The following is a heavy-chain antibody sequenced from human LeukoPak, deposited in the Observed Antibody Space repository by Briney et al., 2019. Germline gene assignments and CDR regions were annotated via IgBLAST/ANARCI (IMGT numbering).Heavy chain of an antibody. CDR2: IYPGDSDT. D-gene: IGHD6-19*01. CDR3: ARMAMHGYSSGWYSRDYFDY. V-gene: IGHV5-51*01. Sequence: GESLKISCKGSGYSFTSYWIGWVRQMPGKGLEWMGIIYPGDSDTRYSPSFQGQVTISADKSISTAYLQWSSLKASDTAMYYCARMAMHGYSSGWYSRDYFDYWGQGTLVTISS. CDR1: GYSFTSYW. J-gene: IGHJ4*02.